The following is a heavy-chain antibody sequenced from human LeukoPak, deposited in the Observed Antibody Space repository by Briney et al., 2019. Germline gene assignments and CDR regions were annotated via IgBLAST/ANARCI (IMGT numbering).Heavy chain of an antibody. CDR3: AREFIPYDAFDI. J-gene: IGHJ3*02. CDR2: ISSSSSYI. V-gene: IGHV3-21*01. Sequence: GGSLRLSCAASGFTFSSYSMNWVRQAPGKGLEWVSSISSSSSYIYYADSVKGRFTISRDNAKNSLYLQMNSLRAEDTAVYYCAREFIPYDAFDIWGQGTMVTVSS. CDR1: GFTFSSYS. D-gene: IGHD3-16*02.